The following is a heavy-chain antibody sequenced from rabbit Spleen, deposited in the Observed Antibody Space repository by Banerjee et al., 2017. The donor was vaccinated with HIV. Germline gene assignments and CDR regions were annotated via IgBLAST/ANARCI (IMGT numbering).Heavy chain of an antibody. CDR3: ARDSSSSFSSYGMDL. V-gene: IGHV1S40*01. J-gene: IGHJ6*01. CDR1: GFTISTNA. CDR2: ISTSSGRT. D-gene: IGHD1-1*01. Sequence: QSLEESGGDLVKPGASLTLTCKASGFTISTNAMCWVRQAPGKGLEWIACISTSSGRTYYASWAKGRFTISKTSSTMVTLQMTRLTVADTATYFCARDSSSSFSSYGMDLWGPGTLVTVS.